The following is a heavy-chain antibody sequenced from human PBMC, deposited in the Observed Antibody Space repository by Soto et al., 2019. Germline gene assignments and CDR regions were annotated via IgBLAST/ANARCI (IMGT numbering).Heavy chain of an antibody. CDR2: VYSSGGT. J-gene: IGHJ5*02. CDR3: ARGKRFYDRFEP. Sequence: PSETPSLISTFSGGSMSSYYWTCIRQPAGKGLEWIGRVYSSGGTHYNPSLKSRVTISLDTSKNKFSLRLLSVTDADTAVYYCARGKRFYDRFEPWGQGTLGNVSS. CDR1: GGSMSSYY. V-gene: IGHV4-4*07. D-gene: IGHD3-3*01.